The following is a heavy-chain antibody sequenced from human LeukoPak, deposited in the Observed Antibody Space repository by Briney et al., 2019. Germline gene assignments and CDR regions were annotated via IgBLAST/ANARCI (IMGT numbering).Heavy chain of an antibody. CDR1: GGTFSSYA. V-gene: IGHV1-3*01. D-gene: IGHD3-10*01. J-gene: IGHJ4*02. CDR2: INAGNGNT. Sequence: GASVKVSCKASGGTFSSYAISWVRQAPGQRLEWMGWINAGNGNTKYSQKFQGRVTITRDTSASTAYMELSSLRSEDTAVYYCARGSYYYGSGSYPDYWGQGTLVTVSS. CDR3: ARGSYYYGSGSYPDY.